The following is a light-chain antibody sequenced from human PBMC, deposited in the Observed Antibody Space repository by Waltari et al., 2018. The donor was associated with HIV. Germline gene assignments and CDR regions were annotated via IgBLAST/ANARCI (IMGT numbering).Light chain of an antibody. V-gene: IGKV3-15*01. CDR1: QSVNTL. J-gene: IGKJ5*01. Sequence: EVVLTQSPATLSVSAGERATLSCRGSQSVNTLLAWYRQKPGQPPRLLIYGASTRAADIPARFSGSGSGTEFTLAISSLQSEDSAVYYCQQYNNWPITFGQGTRLEIE. CDR2: GAS. CDR3: QQYNNWPIT.